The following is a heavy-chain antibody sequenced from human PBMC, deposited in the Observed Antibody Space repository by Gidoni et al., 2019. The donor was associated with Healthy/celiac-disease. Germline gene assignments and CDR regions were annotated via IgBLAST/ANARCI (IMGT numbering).Heavy chain of an antibody. J-gene: IGHJ6*02. Sequence: EVQLVESGGGLVKPGGSLRLSCAASGFTFSSYSMNWVRQAPGKGLEWVSSISSSSSYIYYADSVKGRFTISRDNAKNSLYLQMNSLRAEDTAVYYCARGGSSSKNYYYGMDVWGQGTTVTVSS. CDR3: ARGGSSSKNYYYGMDV. CDR2: ISSSSSYI. D-gene: IGHD6-6*01. CDR1: GFTFSSYS. V-gene: IGHV3-21*01.